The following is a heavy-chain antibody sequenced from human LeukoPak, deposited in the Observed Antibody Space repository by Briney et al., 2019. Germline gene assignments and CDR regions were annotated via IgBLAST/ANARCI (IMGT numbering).Heavy chain of an antibody. J-gene: IGHJ4*02. V-gene: IGHV3-30*04. Sequence: GRSLRPSCAASGFTFSSYAMHWVRQAPGKGLEWVALISYDGSINDYADSVKGRFTISRDNSKNTLYLQMNSLRADDTAMYYCARGSYSSSWKTFDYWGQGTLVTVSS. CDR3: ARGSYSSSWKTFDY. CDR1: GFTFSSYA. CDR2: ISYDGSIN. D-gene: IGHD6-13*01.